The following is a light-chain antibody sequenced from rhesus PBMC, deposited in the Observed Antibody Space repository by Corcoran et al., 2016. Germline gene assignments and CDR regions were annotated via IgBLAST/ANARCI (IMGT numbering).Light chain of an antibody. Sequence: DIQMTQSPSSLSASVGDRVTITCRASQGITNDLAWYQQKPGETPKLLIYEASSLQSGIPSRFSGSGSWTDFTLTIISLQSEDFATYYCQHYYSTPYSFGQGTKVEIK. CDR1: QGITND. CDR3: QHYYSTPYS. V-gene: IGKV1-25*01. J-gene: IGKJ2*01. CDR2: EAS.